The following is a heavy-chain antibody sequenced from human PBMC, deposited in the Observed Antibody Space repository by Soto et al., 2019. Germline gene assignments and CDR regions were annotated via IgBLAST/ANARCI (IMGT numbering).Heavy chain of an antibody. D-gene: IGHD1-1*01. Sequence: GASVKVSCEASGYTFTGYYMHFVRQAPGQGLEWMGWINPSGGSTNYAQKFQGRVTMTRDTSTSTVYMELSSLRFEDTAIYYCSRGYPPRDQLGNLPGAFWGQGTLVTVSS. J-gene: IGHJ4*02. V-gene: IGHV1-46*03. CDR3: SRGYPPRDQLGNLPGAF. CDR1: GYTFTGYY. CDR2: INPSGGST.